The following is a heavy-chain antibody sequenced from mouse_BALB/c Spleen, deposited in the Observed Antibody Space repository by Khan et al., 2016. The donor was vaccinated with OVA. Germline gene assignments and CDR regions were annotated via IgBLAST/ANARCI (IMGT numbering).Heavy chain of an antibody. J-gene: IGHJ2*01. CDR1: GLNIKDTY. Sequence: EVQLQESGAELVKSGATVKLSCTASGLNIKDTYMHWLKQWPEPGLEWIGRIDPPNGNTTYAPKFPGKAIIPAASSSNTAYLQLSSLTSEDTAVYYCARMARKWGQGTTLTVSS. V-gene: IGHV14-3*02. CDR2: IDPPNGNT. CDR3: ARMARK.